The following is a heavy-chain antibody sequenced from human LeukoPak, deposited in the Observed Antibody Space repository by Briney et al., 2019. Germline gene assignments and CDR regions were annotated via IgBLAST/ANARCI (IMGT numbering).Heavy chain of an antibody. V-gene: IGHV3-21*01. CDR3: ARSPGDYYFDY. Sequence: GGPQRLFCGAWGFILSSYSMICVREARGEGREGVSSISSSSSYIYYADSVKGRCTISRDNAKNSLYLQMNSLRAEDTAVYYCARSPGDYYFDYWGQGTLVTVSS. CDR1: GFILSSYS. J-gene: IGHJ4*02. D-gene: IGHD3-10*01. CDR2: ISSSSSYI.